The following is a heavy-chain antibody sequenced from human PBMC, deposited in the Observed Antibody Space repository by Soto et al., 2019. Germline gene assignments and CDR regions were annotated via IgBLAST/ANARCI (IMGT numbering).Heavy chain of an antibody. CDR2: IYYSGST. D-gene: IGHD5-12*01. CDR3: ASHGYSGYAFRPPGGMDV. J-gene: IGHJ6*02. CDR1: GGSISSSSYY. Sequence: QLQLQESGPGLVKPSETLSLTCTVSGGSISSSSYYWGWIRQPPGKGLEWIGSIYYSGSTSFNPSLKSRGTRSVETSKNRISLKLSSVTAADTAVYYCASHGYSGYAFRPPGGMDVWGQGTTVTVSS. V-gene: IGHV4-39*01.